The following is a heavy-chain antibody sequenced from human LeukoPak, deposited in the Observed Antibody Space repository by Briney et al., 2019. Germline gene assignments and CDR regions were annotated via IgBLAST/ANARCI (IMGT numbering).Heavy chain of an antibody. CDR1: QFTFRTYA. D-gene: IGHD1-26*01. Sequence: GMSLRLSCETSQFTFRTYAMHWVRQALGKGLEWVALITYDGSSKYYADSVRGRFSISRDNSKNTLYLEMNSLRRDDTAVYFCARVHTERASLPPFDHWGQGSLVTVSS. J-gene: IGHJ4*02. V-gene: IGHV3-30*04. CDR2: ITYDGSSK. CDR3: ARVHTERASLPPFDH.